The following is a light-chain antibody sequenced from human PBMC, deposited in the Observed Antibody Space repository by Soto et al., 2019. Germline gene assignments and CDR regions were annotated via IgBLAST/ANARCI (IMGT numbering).Light chain of an antibody. J-gene: IGKJ5*01. CDR3: QQYNDWFPLT. V-gene: IGKV3-15*01. CDR1: QSVSSK. Sequence: EVVMTQSPATPSVSPGEKATLSCRASQSVSSKLAWYRQRTGQAPRLVIYETSTRATGVAARFSGSGSGTEFTLTISSLQSEDFGVYYCQQYNDWFPLTFGQGTRLEIK. CDR2: ETS.